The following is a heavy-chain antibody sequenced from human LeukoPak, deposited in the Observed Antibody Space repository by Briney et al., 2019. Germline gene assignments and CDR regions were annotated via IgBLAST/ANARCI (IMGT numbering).Heavy chain of an antibody. CDR3: ARDRVVEYSSSYYYMDV. Sequence: XVKVSCKASGGTFSSYAISWVRQAPGQGLEWMGGIIPIFGTANYAKKFQGRVTITADESKSTAYMEVSSLRSEDTAVYYCARDRVVEYSSSYYYMDVWGKGTTVTVSS. J-gene: IGHJ6*03. CDR2: IIPIFGTA. D-gene: IGHD6-6*01. V-gene: IGHV1-69*13. CDR1: GGTFSSYA.